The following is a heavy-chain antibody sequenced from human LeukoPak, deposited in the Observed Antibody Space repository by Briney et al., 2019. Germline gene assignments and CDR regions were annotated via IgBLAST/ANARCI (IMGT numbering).Heavy chain of an antibody. J-gene: IGHJ5*02. CDR1: GGSFSGYY. D-gene: IGHD6-19*01. CDR2: INHSGST. Sequence: SETLSLTCAVYGGSFSGYYWSWIRRPPGKGLEWIGEINHSGSTNYNPSLKSRVTISVDTSKNQFSLKLSSVTAADTAVYYCARGHGIAVAGISDWLDPWGQGTLVTVSS. CDR3: ARGHGIAVAGISDWLDP. V-gene: IGHV4-34*01.